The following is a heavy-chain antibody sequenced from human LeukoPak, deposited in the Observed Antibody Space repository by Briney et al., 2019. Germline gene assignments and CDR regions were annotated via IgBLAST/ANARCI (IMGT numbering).Heavy chain of an antibody. CDR1: GFTFSSYA. J-gene: IGHJ4*02. Sequence: GGSLRLSCAASGFTFSSYAMSWVRQAPGKGLEWVSAISGSGGSTYYADSVKGRFTISRDNAKNSLYLQMNSLRAEDTAVYYCARSPTGSGWYYFDYWGQGTLVTVSS. CDR3: ARSPTGSGWYYFDY. V-gene: IGHV3-23*01. D-gene: IGHD6-19*01. CDR2: ISGSGGST.